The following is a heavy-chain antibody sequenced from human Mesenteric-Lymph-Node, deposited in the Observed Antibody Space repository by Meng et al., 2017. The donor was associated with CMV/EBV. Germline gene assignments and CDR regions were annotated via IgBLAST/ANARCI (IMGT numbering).Heavy chain of an antibody. CDR2: VHYTGST. J-gene: IGHJ6*02. CDR1: GGSTSGYY. V-gene: IGHV4-59*01. D-gene: IGHD2-21*02. Sequence: ESLKISCTVIGGSTSGYYWTWIRQPPGKGLEWIGYVHYTGSTKNNPSLKSRVTISIDTTKNQFSLKLSSVTAADTAVYYCAGGDPYGMDVWGQGTTVTVSS. CDR3: AGGDPYGMDV.